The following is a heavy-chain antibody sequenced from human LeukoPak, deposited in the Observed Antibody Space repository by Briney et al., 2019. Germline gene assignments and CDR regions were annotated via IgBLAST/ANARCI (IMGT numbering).Heavy chain of an antibody. CDR3: AKDLCSRTSCSNEGYYYYRMDV. CDR1: GFTFSSYA. J-gene: IGHJ6*02. V-gene: IGHV3-23*01. D-gene: IGHD2-2*01. CDR2: ISGSGSST. Sequence: GSLRLSCAASGFTFSSYAMSWVRQAPGKGLEWVSAISGSGSSTYYADSVKGRFTISRDNSKNTLYLQMNSLRAEDTAVYYCAKDLCSRTSCSNEGYYYYRMDVWGQGTTVTVSS.